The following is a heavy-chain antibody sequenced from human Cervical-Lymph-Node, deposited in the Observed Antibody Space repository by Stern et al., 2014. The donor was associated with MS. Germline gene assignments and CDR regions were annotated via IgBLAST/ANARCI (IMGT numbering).Heavy chain of an antibody. CDR3: ATSTGYFLLEYYFDY. V-gene: IGHV5-51*01. CDR2: IDPGDSDT. D-gene: IGHD6-19*01. J-gene: IGHJ4*02. CDR1: GYSFISSW. Sequence: EVQLVESAADVKKPGESLNISCQGSGYSFISSWIGWVRQMPGKGLEWMAIIDPGDSDTRYNPSFQGQVTISADRSVNTAYLQWGSLKASDTAMYYCATSTGYFLLEYYFDYWGQGTLVTVS.